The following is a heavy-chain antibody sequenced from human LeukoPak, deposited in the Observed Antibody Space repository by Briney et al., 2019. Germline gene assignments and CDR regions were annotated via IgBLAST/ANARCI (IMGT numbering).Heavy chain of an antibody. CDR3: ARDPRGWSYGDNGY. CDR2: IWYDGSNK. V-gene: IGHV3-33*01. Sequence: PGRSLRLSCAASGFTFSSYGMHWVRQAPGKGLEWVAVIWYDGSNKYYADSVKGRFTISRDNSKNTLYLQMNSLRAEDTAVYYCARDPRGWSYGDNGYWGQGTLVTVSS. J-gene: IGHJ4*02. D-gene: IGHD3-16*01. CDR1: GFTFSSYG.